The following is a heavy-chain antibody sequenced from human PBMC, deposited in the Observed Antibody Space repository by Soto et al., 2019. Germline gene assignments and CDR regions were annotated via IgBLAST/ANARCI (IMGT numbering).Heavy chain of an antibody. CDR2: ISGSGDRT. CDR1: GFTFGNYA. CDR3: AKDTVVIRSFYFDS. D-gene: IGHD2-15*01. Sequence: EVQLLVSGGRFVQPGGSLKLSCEASGFTFGNYAMTWVRQAPGKGLEWVSTISGSGDRTYYADSVTGRFTISRDNSKKTLYLKMHSLGVEDTAVYFCAKDTVVIRSFYFDSWAQGTLVTVSS. V-gene: IGHV3-23*01. J-gene: IGHJ4*02.